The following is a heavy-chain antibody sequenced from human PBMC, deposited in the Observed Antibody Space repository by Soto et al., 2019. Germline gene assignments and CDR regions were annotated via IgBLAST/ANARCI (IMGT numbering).Heavy chain of an antibody. CDR3: ARVRCFNGLCHTADYGMDV. Sequence: QVQLVQSGAEVKKPGSSVKVSCKASGDVFRSYGINWVRPAPAPGLEWMGGLIPISGTTYYAQKFKGRVAITADESTDTVYMELSRLRSEDTAVYFCARVRCFNGLCHTADYGMDVWGQGTTVTVSS. CDR1: GDVFRSYG. V-gene: IGHV1-69*01. D-gene: IGHD2-8*01. J-gene: IGHJ6*02. CDR2: LIPISGTT.